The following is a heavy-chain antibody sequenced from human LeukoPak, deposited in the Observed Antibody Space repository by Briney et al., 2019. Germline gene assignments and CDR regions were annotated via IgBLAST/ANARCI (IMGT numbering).Heavy chain of an antibody. J-gene: IGHJ4*02. CDR2: ISGSGGST. D-gene: IGHD6-13*01. Sequence: GGSLRLSCAASGFTFSSYAMSWVRQAPGKGLEWVSAISGSGGSTYYADSVKGRFTISSDNSKNTLYLQMNSLRAEDTAVYYCAKSIAAAGDFDYWGQGTLVTVSS. V-gene: IGHV3-23*01. CDR1: GFTFSSYA. CDR3: AKSIAAAGDFDY.